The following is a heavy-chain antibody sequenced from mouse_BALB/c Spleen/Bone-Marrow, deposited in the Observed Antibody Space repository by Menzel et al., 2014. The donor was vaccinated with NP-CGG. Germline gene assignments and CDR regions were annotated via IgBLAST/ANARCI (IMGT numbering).Heavy chain of an antibody. J-gene: IGHJ1*01. V-gene: IGHV5-17*02. D-gene: IGHD4-1*01. CDR3: ARGGNWDDFDV. CDR2: TSSGSTAI. CDR1: GFTFSSFG. Sequence: EVKVVESGGGLVQPGGSRKLSCAASGFTFSSFGMHWVRQAPEKGLEWVAYTSSGSTAICYADTVKGRFTISRDNPKNTLFLQMTSLRSEDTAMYYCARGGNWDDFDVWGAGTTVTVSS.